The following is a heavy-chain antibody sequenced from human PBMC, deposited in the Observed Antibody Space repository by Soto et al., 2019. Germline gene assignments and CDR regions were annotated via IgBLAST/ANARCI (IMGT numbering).Heavy chain of an antibody. CDR1: GFTFSSYD. CDR3: AGYSSGSGAFDI. CDR2: IGTAGDT. D-gene: IGHD6-19*01. Sequence: EVQLVESGGGLVQPGGSLRLSCAASGFTFSSYDMHWVRQATGKGLEWVSAIGTAGDTYYPGSVKGRFTISRENAKNSLYLQMNSLRAGDTAVYYCAGYSSGSGAFDIWCQGTMVTVSS. J-gene: IGHJ3*02. V-gene: IGHV3-13*01.